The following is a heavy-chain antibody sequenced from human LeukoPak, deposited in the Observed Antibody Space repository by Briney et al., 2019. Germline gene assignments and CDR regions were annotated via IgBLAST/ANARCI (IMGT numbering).Heavy chain of an antibody. V-gene: IGHV3-7*01. CDR3: ARGGNSSWDY. D-gene: IGHD6-6*01. CDR1: GFTFSSYA. CDR2: IKPDGTEK. Sequence: PGGSLRLSCAASGFTFSSYAMSWVRQAPGKGLEWVANIKPDGTEKYYVDSLKGRFTISRDNTKNSLYLQMSSLRVEDTAVYYCARGGNSSWDYWGQGALVTVSS. J-gene: IGHJ4*02.